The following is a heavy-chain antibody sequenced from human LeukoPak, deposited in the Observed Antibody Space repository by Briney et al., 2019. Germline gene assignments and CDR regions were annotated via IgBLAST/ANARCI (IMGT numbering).Heavy chain of an antibody. D-gene: IGHD3-10*01. CDR2: ISAYNGNT. CDR3: ARDRNVLLWFGELLYRRFDP. CDR1: GYTFTSYG. V-gene: IGHV1-18*01. J-gene: IGHJ5*02. Sequence: ASVKVSCKASGYTFTSYGISWVRQAPGQGLEWTGWISAYNGNTNYAQKLQGRVTMTTDTSTSTAYMELRSLRSDDTAVYYCARDRNVLLWFGELLYRRFDPWGQGTLVTVSS.